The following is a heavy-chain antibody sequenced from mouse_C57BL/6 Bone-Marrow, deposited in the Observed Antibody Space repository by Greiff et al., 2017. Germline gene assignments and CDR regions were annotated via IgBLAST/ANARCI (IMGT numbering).Heavy chain of an antibody. CDR1: GYTFPSYW. CDR2: IDPSDSYT. V-gene: IGHV1-69*01. D-gene: IGHD1-1*01. CDR3: ARADYYGPWYFDV. J-gene: IGHJ1*03. Sequence: QVQLQQPGAELVMPGASVKLSCKASGYTFPSYWLHWVKQRPGQGLEWIGEIDPSDSYTNYNQKFKGKSTLTVDKSSSTAYMQLSSLTSEDSAVYYCARADYYGPWYFDVWGTGTTVTVAS.